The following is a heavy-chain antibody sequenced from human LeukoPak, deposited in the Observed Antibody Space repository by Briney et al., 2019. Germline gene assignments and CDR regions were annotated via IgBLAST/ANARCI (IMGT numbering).Heavy chain of an antibody. CDR2: INHSGST. CDR1: GGSFSGYS. Sequence: PSETLSLTCAVYGGSFSGYSWSWIRQPPGKGLEWIGEINHSGSTNYNPSLRSRVTISVDTSKNQFSLKLSSVTAADTAVYYCARSSSWPSDWGQGTLVTVSS. CDR3: ARSSSWPSD. V-gene: IGHV4-34*01. D-gene: IGHD6-13*01. J-gene: IGHJ4*02.